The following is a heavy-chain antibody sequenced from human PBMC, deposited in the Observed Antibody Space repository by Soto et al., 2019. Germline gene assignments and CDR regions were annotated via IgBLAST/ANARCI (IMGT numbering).Heavy chain of an antibody. D-gene: IGHD1-26*01. CDR3: AREVGHIDY. CDR1: GVTLRLYG. CDR2: ISSGSGTTI. V-gene: IGHV3-48*02. J-gene: IGHJ4*02. Sequence: GGYLRHPCGDSGVTLRLYGLNWVRQAPGKGLEWVSYISSGSGTTIQYADSVKGRFTISRDNAKNSMYLQMNCLRDEDTAMYNCAREVGHIDYWGQGP.